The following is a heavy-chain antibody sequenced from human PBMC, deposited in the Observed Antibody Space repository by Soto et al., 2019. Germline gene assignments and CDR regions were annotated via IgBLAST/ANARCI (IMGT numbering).Heavy chain of an antibody. CDR2: IYYSGST. V-gene: IGHV4-59*01. Sequence: SETLSLTCTVSGGSISSYYWSWIRQPPGKGLEWIGYIYYSGSTNYNPSLKSRVTILVDTSKNQFSLKLSSVTAADTAVYYCARAGVITATFDYWGQGTLVTVS. CDR3: ARAGVITATFDY. D-gene: IGHD3-16*02. CDR1: GGSISSYY. J-gene: IGHJ4*02.